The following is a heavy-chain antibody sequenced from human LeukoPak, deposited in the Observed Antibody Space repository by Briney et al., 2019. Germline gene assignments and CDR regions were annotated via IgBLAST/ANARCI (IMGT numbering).Heavy chain of an antibody. CDR1: GYTFTSYY. J-gene: IGHJ4*02. CDR3: ARDTGGVVTELFDY. CDR2: TNPSGSST. Sequence: ASVKVSCKASGYTFTSYYMHWVRQAPGQGLEWMGITNPSGSSTSYAQKFQGRVTTTRDTSTSTVYMELSSLRSEDTAVYYCARDTGGVVTELFDYWGQGTLVTVSS. D-gene: IGHD4-23*01. V-gene: IGHV1-46*01.